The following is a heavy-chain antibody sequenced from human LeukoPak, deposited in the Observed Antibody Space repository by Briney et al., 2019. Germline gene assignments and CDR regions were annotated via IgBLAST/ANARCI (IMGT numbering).Heavy chain of an antibody. CDR3: ARGRQYYVILTGYQRYSDY. CDR1: GGSISSYY. D-gene: IGHD3-9*01. V-gene: IGHV4-59*12. Sequence: SETLSLTCTVSGGSISSYYWSWIRQPPGKGLEWIGYIYHSGSTYYNPSLKSRVTISVDRSKNQFSLKLSSGTAADTAVYYCARGRQYYVILTGYQRYSDYWGQGTLVTVSS. J-gene: IGHJ4*02. CDR2: IYHSGST.